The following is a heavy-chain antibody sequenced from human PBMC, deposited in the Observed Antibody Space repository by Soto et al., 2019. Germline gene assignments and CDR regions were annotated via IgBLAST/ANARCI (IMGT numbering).Heavy chain of an antibody. CDR1: GLTFSDSA. CDR2: VSYNGGNK. Sequence: GGSLRLSCVASGLTFSDSAMSWVRQAPGKGLEWVAAVSYNGGNKYYADSVKGRFTISRDNSKNTLYLQMNSLRAEDTAVYYCARTGRIYDILTGYYKSYYYYGMDVWGQGTTVTVSS. CDR3: ARTGRIYDILTGYYKSYYYYGMDV. D-gene: IGHD3-9*01. V-gene: IGHV3-23*01. J-gene: IGHJ6*02.